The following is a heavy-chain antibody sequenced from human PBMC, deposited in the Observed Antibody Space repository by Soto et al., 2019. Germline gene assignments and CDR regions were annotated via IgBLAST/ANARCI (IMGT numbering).Heavy chain of an antibody. CDR1: GGTFSSYA. CDR3: ARDGDMITFGGVISDWFDP. V-gene: IGHV1-69*13. CDR2: IIPIFGTA. Sequence: SVKVSCKASGGTFSSYAISWVRQAPGQGLEWMGGIIPIFGTANYAQKFQGRVTITADESTSTAYMELSSLRSEDTAVYYCARDGDMITFGGVISDWFDPWGQGTLVTVSS. J-gene: IGHJ5*02. D-gene: IGHD3-16*02.